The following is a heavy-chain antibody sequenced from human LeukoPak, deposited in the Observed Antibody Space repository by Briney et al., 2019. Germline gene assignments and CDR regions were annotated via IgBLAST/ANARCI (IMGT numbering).Heavy chain of an antibody. Sequence: GGSLRLSCAASGFTFSSYGMHWVRQAPGKGLEWVAVISYDGSNKYYADSVKGRFTISRDNSKNTLYLQTNSLRAEDTAVYYCAKSSPGAAPDYWGQGTLVTVSS. CDR3: AKSSPGAAPDY. V-gene: IGHV3-30*18. CDR2: ISYDGSNK. CDR1: GFTFSSYG. J-gene: IGHJ4*02. D-gene: IGHD1-26*01.